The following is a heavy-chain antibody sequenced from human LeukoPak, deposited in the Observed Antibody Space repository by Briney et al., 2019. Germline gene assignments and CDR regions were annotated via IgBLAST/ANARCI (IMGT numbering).Heavy chain of an antibody. V-gene: IGHV3-30*18. CDR2: ISYGGSNK. CDR1: GFTFSSYG. Sequence: PGGSLRLSCAASGFTFSSYGMHWVRQAPGKGLEWVAVISYGGSNKYYADSVKGRFTISRDNSKNTLYLQMNSLRAEDTAVYYCAKDQAGNTMVRGVIIKAYCYYYGMDVWGQGTTVTVSS. D-gene: IGHD3-10*01. J-gene: IGHJ6*02. CDR3: AKDQAGNTMVRGVIIKAYCYYYGMDV.